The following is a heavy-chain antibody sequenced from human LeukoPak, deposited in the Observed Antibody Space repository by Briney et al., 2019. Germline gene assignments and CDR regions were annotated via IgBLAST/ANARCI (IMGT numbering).Heavy chain of an antibody. CDR3: ARLPAASPQHYNWFDP. J-gene: IGHJ5*02. Sequence: GPSASLSCKPSRGTFTGYAISGVRQATGQGSEWRGGSIPIFGTANYAQKFQGRVTITADESTSTAYMELSSLRSEDTAVYYCARLPAASPQHYNWFDPWGQGTLVTVSS. CDR2: SIPIFGTA. D-gene: IGHD2-2*01. CDR1: RGTFTGYA. V-gene: IGHV1-69*13.